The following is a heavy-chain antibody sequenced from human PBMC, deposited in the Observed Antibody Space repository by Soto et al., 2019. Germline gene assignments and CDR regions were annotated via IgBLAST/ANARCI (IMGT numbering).Heavy chain of an antibody. CDR1: GGSFSGFS. D-gene: IGHD2-15*01. J-gene: IGHJ4*02. CDR2: VNHGGST. Sequence: SETLSLTCAVSGGSFSGFSWGWIRQPPGKGLEWIGEVNHGGSTNYNPSLKSRVTISSDTSKNHFSLTLRSVTAADTAVYYCARAAVAAGGPFDKWGQGALVTVSS. V-gene: IGHV4-34*01. CDR3: ARAAVAAGGPFDK.